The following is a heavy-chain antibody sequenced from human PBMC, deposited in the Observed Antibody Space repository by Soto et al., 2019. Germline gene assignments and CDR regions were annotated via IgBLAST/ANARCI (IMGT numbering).Heavy chain of an antibody. Sequence: GSGPTLVNPTQTLSLTCTFSGFSLSTSGVGVGWIRQPPGKALEWLALIYWDDDKRYSTSLKTRLTISKDTSKNQVVLTMTNMDPVDTATYYCARIRNTRGSGWYYFDYWGQGTLVTVSS. CDR2: IYWDDDK. V-gene: IGHV2-5*02. CDR3: ARIRNTRGSGWYYFDY. J-gene: IGHJ4*02. D-gene: IGHD6-19*01. CDR1: GFSLSTSGVG.